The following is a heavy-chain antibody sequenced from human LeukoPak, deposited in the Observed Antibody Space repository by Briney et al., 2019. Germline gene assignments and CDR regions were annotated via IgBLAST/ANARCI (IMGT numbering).Heavy chain of an antibody. Sequence: GASVKVSCKASGYTFTSYGISWVRQAPGQGLEWMGWISAYNGNTNYAQKLQGRVTMTTDTSTSTAYMELRSLRSDDTAVYYCARDTALDIVVVPAATPYYYYYYMDVWGKGTTVTVSS. J-gene: IGHJ6*03. CDR3: ARDTALDIVVVPAATPYYYYYYMDV. V-gene: IGHV1-18*01. CDR2: ISAYNGNT. D-gene: IGHD2-2*03. CDR1: GYTFTSYG.